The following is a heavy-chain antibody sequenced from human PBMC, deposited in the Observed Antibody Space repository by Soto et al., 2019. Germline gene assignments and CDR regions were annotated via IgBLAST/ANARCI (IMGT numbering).Heavy chain of an antibody. V-gene: IGHV3-23*04. CDR1: GFSFSYYA. Sequence: EVQLVDSGGGLVQPGGSLRLACAASGFSFSYYAMVWVRQAPGKGLEWVSVISVGGRSSYFADSVKGRFTMSRDNSKNVVSLEKNSLRGDDTATNVCAYGCMEVWGWVTTV. CDR3: AYGCMEV. J-gene: IGHJ6*02. CDR2: ISVGGRSS. D-gene: IGHD4-17*01.